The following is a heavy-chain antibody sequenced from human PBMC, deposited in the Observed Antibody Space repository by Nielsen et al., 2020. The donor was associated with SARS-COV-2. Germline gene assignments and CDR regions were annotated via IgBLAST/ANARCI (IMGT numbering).Heavy chain of an antibody. CDR3: ARQPRSIISNWFDP. J-gene: IGHJ5*02. D-gene: IGHD1-14*01. V-gene: IGHV5-10-1*01. CDR1: GFSFTNYW. Sequence: KVSCKASGFSFTNYWISWVRQMLGKGLEWMGNIDPTDSHTNYSPSFQGHVTISADKSITTAYLQWSSLEASDSAMYYCARQPRSIISNWFDPWGQGTLVTVST. CDR2: IDPTDSHT.